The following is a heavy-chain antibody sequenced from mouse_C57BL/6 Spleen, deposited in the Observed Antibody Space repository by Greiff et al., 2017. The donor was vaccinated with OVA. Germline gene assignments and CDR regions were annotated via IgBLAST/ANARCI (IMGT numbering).Heavy chain of an antibody. D-gene: IGHD1-1*01. J-gene: IGHJ2*01. Sequence: QVQLKQSGPELVKPGASVKISCEASGYAFSSSWMNWVKQRPGKGLEWIGRIYPGDGDTNYNGKFKGKATLTADKSSSTAYMQLSSLTSEDSAVYFCAREVVAKDYWGQGTTLTVSS. V-gene: IGHV1-82*01. CDR3: AREVVAKDY. CDR2: IYPGDGDT. CDR1: GYAFSSSW.